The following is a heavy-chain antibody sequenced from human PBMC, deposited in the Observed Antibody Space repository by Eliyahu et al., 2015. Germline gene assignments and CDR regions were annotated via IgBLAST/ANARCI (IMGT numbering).Heavy chain of an antibody. CDR3: AKATLGAAVTTNNYWYFDL. CDR2: ISWNSGSI. Sequence: EVQLVESGGGLVQPGRSLXLSCXASGFTFDXXPXXWVRQAPGKGLEWXAGISWNSGSIGYADSVKGRFTISRDNAKNSLYLQMNSLRAEDTALYYCAKATLGAAVTTNNYWYFDLWGRGTLVTVSS. CDR1: GFTFDXXP. D-gene: IGHD4-17*01. J-gene: IGHJ2*01. V-gene: IGHV3-9*01.